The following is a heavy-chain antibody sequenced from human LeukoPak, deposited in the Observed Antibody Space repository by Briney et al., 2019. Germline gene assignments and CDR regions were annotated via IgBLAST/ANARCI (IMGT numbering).Heavy chain of an antibody. Sequence: SETLSLTCTVSGGSISHYYWSWIRQSPGHGLEWIGYIYYSGTTNYNPSLKSRVTISVDTSRNQFSLQLRSVTAADTAVYYCAREDPQTTVPEGMDVWGQGTTVIVSS. J-gene: IGHJ6*02. CDR1: GGSISHYY. CDR3: AREDPQTTVPEGMDV. CDR2: IYYSGTT. V-gene: IGHV4-59*01. D-gene: IGHD4-17*01.